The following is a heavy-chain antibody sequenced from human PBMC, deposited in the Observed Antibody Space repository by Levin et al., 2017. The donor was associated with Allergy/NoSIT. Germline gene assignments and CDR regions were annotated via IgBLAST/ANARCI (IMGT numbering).Heavy chain of an antibody. CDR1: GYSFADYT. V-gene: IGHV1-3*01. Sequence: ASVKVSCEPSGYSFADYTIHWVRQAPGQRPEWMGWLNPGNGITKYSQKFQGRVTITRDTSANTANLELSSLTSEDTAIYYCAREVGGPGNWYFEVWGRGTLVSVSS. CDR2: LNPGNGIT. J-gene: IGHJ2*01. D-gene: IGHD3-10*01. CDR3: AREVGGPGNWYFEV.